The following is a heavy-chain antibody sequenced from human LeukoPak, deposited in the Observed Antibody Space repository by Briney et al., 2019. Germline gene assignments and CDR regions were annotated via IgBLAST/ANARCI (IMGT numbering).Heavy chain of an antibody. Sequence: SETLSLTCAVSGGSISRGGYSWSWIRQPRGRGREWIGEIKHSGSTNYNPSLKSRVTISVHTSKNQFSLKLSSVTAADTALYYCARGHYVWGSYRYTRFDYWGQGTLVTVSS. CDR3: ARGHYVWGSYRYTRFDY. CDR2: IKHSGST. D-gene: IGHD3-16*02. J-gene: IGHJ4*02. CDR1: GGSISRGGYS. V-gene: IGHV4-34*01.